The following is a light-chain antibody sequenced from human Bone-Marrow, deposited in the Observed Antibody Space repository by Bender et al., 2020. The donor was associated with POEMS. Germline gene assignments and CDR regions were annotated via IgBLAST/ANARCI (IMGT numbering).Light chain of an antibody. CDR3: QSYDNSLGGWV. J-gene: IGLJ3*02. Sequence: SALTQPPSVSGSLGQSVTISCTGSSSNTGSGYDINWYQHLPGTAPKLLIYGYNNRPSGVPDRFSGSKSGTSAPLAITGLQAEDEGDYYCQSYDNSLGGWVFGGGTKLTVV. V-gene: IGLV1-40*01. CDR1: SSNTGSGYD. CDR2: GYN.